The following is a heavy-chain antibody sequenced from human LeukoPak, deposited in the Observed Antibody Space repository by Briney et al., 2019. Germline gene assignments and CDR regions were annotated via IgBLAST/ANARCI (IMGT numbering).Heavy chain of an antibody. J-gene: IGHJ4*02. CDR3: ASLEMATISFDY. V-gene: IGHV4-39*01. CDR2: IYYSGST. CDR1: GGSISSSSYY. Sequence: SETLSLTRTVSGGSISSSSYYWGWIRQPPGKGLEWIGSIYYSGSTYYNPSLKSRVTISVDTSKNQFSLKLSSVTAADTAVYYCASLEMATISFDYWGQGTLVTVSS. D-gene: IGHD5-24*01.